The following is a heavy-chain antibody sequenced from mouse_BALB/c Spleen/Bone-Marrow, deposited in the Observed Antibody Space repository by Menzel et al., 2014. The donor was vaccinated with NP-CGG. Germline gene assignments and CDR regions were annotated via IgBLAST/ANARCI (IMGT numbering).Heavy chain of an antibody. CDR3: ARKGAMITHYYTMDY. D-gene: IGHD2-4*01. CDR2: ISNGSSTI. V-gene: IGHV5-17*02. Sequence: EVKLMESGGGLVQPGGSRKLSCAASGFTFSSFGMHWVRQAPEKGLEWVAYISNGSSTIYYADTVKGRFTISRDNPKNTLFLQMTSLRSEDTAKYYCARKGAMITHYYTMDYWGQGTSVTVSS. J-gene: IGHJ4*01. CDR1: GFTFSSFG.